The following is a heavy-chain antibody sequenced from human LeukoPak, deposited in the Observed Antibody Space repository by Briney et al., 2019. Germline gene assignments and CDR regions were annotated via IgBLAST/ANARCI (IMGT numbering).Heavy chain of an antibody. CDR1: GFTFSSYA. CDR2: IWYDGSKK. CDR3: ARDGYSYGQFDP. V-gene: IGHV3-33*08. D-gene: IGHD5-18*01. Sequence: GGSLRLSCAASGFTFSSYAMSWVRQAPGKGLEWVAVIWYDGSKKYYADSVKGRFTISRDNSKNTLSLQMNSLRAEDTAMYYCARDGYSYGQFDPWGQGTLVTVSS. J-gene: IGHJ5*02.